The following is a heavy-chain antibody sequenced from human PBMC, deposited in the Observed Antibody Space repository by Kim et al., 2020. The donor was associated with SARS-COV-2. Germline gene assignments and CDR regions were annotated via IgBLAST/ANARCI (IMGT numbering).Heavy chain of an antibody. Sequence: GGSLRLSCAASGFTFSSYAMHWVRQAPGKGLEWVAVISYDGSNKYYADSVKGRFTISRDNSKNTLYLQMNSLRAEDTAVYYCARASYDYVWGSYRSAYWG. CDR1: GFTFSSYA. V-gene: IGHV3-30*04. CDR3: ARASYDYVWGSYRSAY. J-gene: IGHJ4*01. D-gene: IGHD3-16*02. CDR2: ISYDGSNK.